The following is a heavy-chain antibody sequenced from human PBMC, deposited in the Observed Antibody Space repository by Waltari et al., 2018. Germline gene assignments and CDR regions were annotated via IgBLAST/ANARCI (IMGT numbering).Heavy chain of an antibody. CDR1: GSSISSGYY. V-gene: IGHV4-38-2*01. J-gene: IGHJ3*02. CDR2: IYHSGST. CDR3: ARRDDSSGYYDDAFDI. D-gene: IGHD3-22*01. Sequence: QVQLQESGPGLVKPSETLSLTCAVSGSSISSGYYWGWIRQPPGKGLEWIGSIYHSGSTYYNPSLKSRVTISVDTSKNQFSLKLSSVTAADTAVYYCARRDDSSGYYDDAFDIWGQGTMVTVSS.